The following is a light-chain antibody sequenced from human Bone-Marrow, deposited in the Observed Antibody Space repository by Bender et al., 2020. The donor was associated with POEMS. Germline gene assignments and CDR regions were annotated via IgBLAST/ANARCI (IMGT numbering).Light chain of an antibody. J-gene: IGLJ2*01. CDR2: KDI. CDR3: QSSDTTGTYLI. CDR1: VLPRHY. V-gene: IGLV3-25*03. Sequence: YKLTQPPSVSVSPGQTARITCSGDVLPRHYTFWYQQKPGQAPVLMIFKDIERPPGTPDRFSGSTSGTTVTLTISGVQAEDEADYYCQSSDTTGTYLIFGGGTKLTVL.